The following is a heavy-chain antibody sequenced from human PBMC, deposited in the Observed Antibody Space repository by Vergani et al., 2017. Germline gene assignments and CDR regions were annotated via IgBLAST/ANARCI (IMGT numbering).Heavy chain of an antibody. CDR1: GFTFSSNS. CDR2: ISSSSSYI. CDR3: AKQYFVSGNYLFDY. V-gene: IGHV3-21*04. J-gene: IGHJ4*02. Sequence: EVQLVESGGGLVKPGGSLRLSCAASGFTFSSNSMNWVRQAPGKGLEWVSSISSSSSYIYYADSVKGRFTISRDNSKNMLFLQMNNLRTEDTAIYYCAKQYFVSGNYLFDYWGQGTLVTVSS. D-gene: IGHD3-10*01.